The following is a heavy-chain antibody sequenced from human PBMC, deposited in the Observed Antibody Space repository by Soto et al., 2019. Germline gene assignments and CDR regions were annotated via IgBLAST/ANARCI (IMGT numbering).Heavy chain of an antibody. V-gene: IGHV3-23*01. CDR1: GFTFSNYA. D-gene: IGHD2-15*01. CDR2: VSGSGSST. J-gene: IGHJ3*02. CDR3: ARRSPSWAFDI. Sequence: EVQLLESGGGLVQPGGSLRLSCAVSGFTFSNYAMNWVRQAPGKGLEWVSVVSGSGSSTYYADSVKGRFTISRDNSKNKLYRQMNGLRAEDTAVYYCARRSPSWAFDIWGQGTMVTVSS.